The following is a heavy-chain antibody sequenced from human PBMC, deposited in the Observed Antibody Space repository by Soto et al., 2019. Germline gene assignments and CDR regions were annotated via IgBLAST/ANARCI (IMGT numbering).Heavy chain of an antibody. D-gene: IGHD5-12*01. CDR3: ARGTRDGYNYGSFDY. CDR2: ISSNGGST. CDR1: GFTFSSYA. J-gene: IGHJ4*02. Sequence: EVPLVESGGGLVQPGGSLRLSCAASGFTFSSYAIHWVRQAPGKGLEYVSAISSNGGSTYYANSVKGRFTISRDNSKNTLYLQMGSLRAEDMAVYYCARGTRDGYNYGSFDYWGQGTLVTVSS. V-gene: IGHV3-64*01.